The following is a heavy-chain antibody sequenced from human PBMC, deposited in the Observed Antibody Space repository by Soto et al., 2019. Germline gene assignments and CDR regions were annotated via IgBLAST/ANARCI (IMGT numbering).Heavy chain of an antibody. V-gene: IGHV3-48*03. Sequence: PGGSLRLSCEVSGFIFSEYEFNWVRQAPGKGLEWVSYIGKNGRDIYDADSVKGRFTISRDDDKSTLYLEMNSLRAEDTAVYYCVREPGPMFYAFDDWGQLTMFTASS. CDR1: GFIFSEYE. CDR2: IGKNGRDI. D-gene: IGHD3-10*02. J-gene: IGHJ5*01. CDR3: VREPGPMFYAFDD.